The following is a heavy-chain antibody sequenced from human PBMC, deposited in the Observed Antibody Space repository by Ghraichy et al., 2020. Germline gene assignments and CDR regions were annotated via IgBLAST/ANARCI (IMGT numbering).Heavy chain of an antibody. J-gene: IGHJ6*03. CDR2: IRNDGTNE. CDR3: AKGPPGGRLEDYYYYMDV. D-gene: IGHD3-10*01. V-gene: IGHV3-30*02. Sequence: GGSLRLSCAASGFSFSDYGLHWVRQAPGEGLQWVAFIRNDGTNEYYIDSVKGRFTISRDNSKKTMYLQMSSLRGDDTAVYYCAKGPPGGRLEDYYYYMDVWGKGTTVTVSS. CDR1: GFSFSDYG.